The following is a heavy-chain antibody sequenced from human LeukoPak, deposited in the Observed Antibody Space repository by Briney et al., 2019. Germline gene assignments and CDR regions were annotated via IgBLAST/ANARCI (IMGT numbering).Heavy chain of an antibody. V-gene: IGHV4-39*07. J-gene: IGHJ4*02. Sequence: SETLSLTCTVSGGSISSSSYYWGRIRQPPGKGLEWIGSIYYSGSTYYNPSLKSRVTISVDTSKNQFSLKLSSVTAADTAVYYCARDRSDPITMIVVAPYYFDYWGQGTLVTVSS. D-gene: IGHD3-22*01. CDR2: IYYSGST. CDR1: GGSISSSSYY. CDR3: ARDRSDPITMIVVAPYYFDY.